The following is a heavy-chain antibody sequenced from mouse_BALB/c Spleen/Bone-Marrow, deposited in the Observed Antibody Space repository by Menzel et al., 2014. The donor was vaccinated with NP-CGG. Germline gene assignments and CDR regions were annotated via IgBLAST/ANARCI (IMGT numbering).Heavy chain of an antibody. J-gene: IGHJ3*01. CDR3: TRSGGNYDGAWFAY. Sequence: EVQGVESGPELVKPGASVKISCKASGYAFSSSWMNWVKQRPEQGLEWIGRIDPAKGNTKFVPKFQGKATVTADTSSNPAYLHFSRLTSEDTAVYYCTRSGGNYDGAWFAYWGQGTLVTVSA. V-gene: IGHV14-3*02. CDR2: IDPAKGNT. D-gene: IGHD2-4*01. CDR1: GYAFSSSW.